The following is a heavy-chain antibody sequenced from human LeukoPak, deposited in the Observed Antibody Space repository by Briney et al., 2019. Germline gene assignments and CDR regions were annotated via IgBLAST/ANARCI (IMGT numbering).Heavy chain of an antibody. J-gene: IGHJ4*02. CDR1: GGFISSSTYY. V-gene: IGHV4-39*07. Sequence: SQTLSLTCTVSGGFISSSTYYWGWIRQPPGKGMEWIGSVYYGGTTYYSPSLKSRVTISIDTSNNQFSLRLSSVTAADTAVFFCARVERYSGSFDTWGQGSLVTVSS. CDR3: ARVERYSGSFDT. CDR2: VYYGGTT. D-gene: IGHD1-26*01.